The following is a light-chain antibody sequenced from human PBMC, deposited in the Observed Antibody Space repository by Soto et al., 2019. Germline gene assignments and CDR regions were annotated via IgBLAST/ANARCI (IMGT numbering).Light chain of an antibody. V-gene: IGKV1D-16*01. CDR3: QQYNTYST. J-gene: IGKJ5*01. CDR1: QGISSW. CDR2: AAS. Sequence: DIQITQKQSSVSASVGDRVTITFRASQGISSWLAWYQQKPGKAPKLLIYAASSLQSGVPSRFSGSGSGTEFTLTISSLQPDDFATYYCQQYNTYSTFGQGTRLE.